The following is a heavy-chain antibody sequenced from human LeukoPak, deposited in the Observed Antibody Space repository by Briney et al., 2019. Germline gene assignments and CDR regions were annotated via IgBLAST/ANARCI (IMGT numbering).Heavy chain of an antibody. V-gene: IGHV1-69*06. J-gene: IGHJ3*02. D-gene: IGHD3-10*01. Sequence: GASVTVSCKASGGTFSSYAISWVRQAPGQGLEWMGGIIPIFGTANYAQKFQGRVTITADKSTSTAYMELSSLRSEDTAVYYCAREPSPGSYDAFDIWGQGTMVTASS. CDR3: AREPSPGSYDAFDI. CDR2: IIPIFGTA. CDR1: GGTFSSYA.